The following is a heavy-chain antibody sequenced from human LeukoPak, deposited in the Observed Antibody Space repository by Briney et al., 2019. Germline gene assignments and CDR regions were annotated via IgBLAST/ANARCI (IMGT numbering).Heavy chain of an antibody. Sequence: SQTLSLTCTVSGGSISSGGYYWSWIRQHPRKGLEWIGYIYYSGSTYYNPSLKSRVTISVDTSKNQFSLKLSSVTAADTAVYYCARAPTAVTVDYWGQGTLVTVSS. CDR3: ARAPTAVTVDY. CDR1: GGSISSGGYY. V-gene: IGHV4-31*03. CDR2: IYYSGST. J-gene: IGHJ4*02. D-gene: IGHD4-17*01.